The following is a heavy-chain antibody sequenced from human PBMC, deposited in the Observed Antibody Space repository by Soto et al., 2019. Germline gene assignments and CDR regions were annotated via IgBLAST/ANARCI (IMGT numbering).Heavy chain of an antibody. V-gene: IGHV1-69*13. CDR3: ASRYSSSSYDYYYYHGMDV. CDR2: IIPIFGTA. J-gene: IGHJ6*02. Sequence: SVKVSCKATGGTFSSYAISWVRQAPGQGLEWMGGIIPIFGTANYAQKFQGRVTITADESTSTAYMELSSLRSEDTAVYYCASRYSSSSYDYYYYHGMDVWGQGTTVTVSS. D-gene: IGHD6-6*01. CDR1: GGTFSSYA.